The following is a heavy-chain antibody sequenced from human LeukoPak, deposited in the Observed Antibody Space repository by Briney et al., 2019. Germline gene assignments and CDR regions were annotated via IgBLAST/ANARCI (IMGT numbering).Heavy chain of an antibody. CDR3: ANRMAGAYHFDF. D-gene: IGHD5-24*01. CDR2: ISPNGGAT. J-gene: IGHJ4*02. CDR1: GFTFSSYA. V-gene: IGHV3-23*01. Sequence: PGGSLRLSCAASGFTFSSYAMSWVRRSPGKGLDWVSSISPNGGATTYADSVKGRFTISRDNSKNTVYLQTDSLRAEDTALYYCANRMAGAYHFDFWGQGTLVNVSS.